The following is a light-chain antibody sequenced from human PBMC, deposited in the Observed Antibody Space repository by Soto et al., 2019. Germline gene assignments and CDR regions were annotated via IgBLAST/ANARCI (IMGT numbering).Light chain of an antibody. CDR2: DAS. V-gene: IGKV3-11*01. CDR3: QQRSNLPRT. Sequence: EIVLTQSPATLSLSPGERATLSCTASQSVSSYLAWYQQKPGQAPRLVIYDASNKAAGTPARFSGSVSGTDFPLTSSRLEREDCAVYYCQQRSNLPRTFGQGTKLEIK. J-gene: IGKJ2*01. CDR1: QSVSSY.